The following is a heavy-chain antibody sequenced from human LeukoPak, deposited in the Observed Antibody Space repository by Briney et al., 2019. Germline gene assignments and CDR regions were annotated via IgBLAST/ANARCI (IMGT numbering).Heavy chain of an antibody. CDR2: ISAYNGNT. D-gene: IGHD3-3*01. CDR3: ASSGVTGALGGYYERSGFDY. V-gene: IGHV1-18*01. CDR1: GYTFTSYG. Sequence: ASVKVSCKASGYTFTSYGISWVRQAPGQGLEWMGWISAYNGNTNYAQKLQGRVTMTTDTSTSTAYMELRSLRSDDTAVYYCASSGVTGALGGYYERSGFDYWGQGTLVTVSS. J-gene: IGHJ4*02.